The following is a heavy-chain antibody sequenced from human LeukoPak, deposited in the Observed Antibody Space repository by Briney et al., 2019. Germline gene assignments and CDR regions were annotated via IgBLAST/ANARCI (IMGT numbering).Heavy chain of an antibody. CDR2: ISAYNGNT. Sequence: ASVKVSCKASGYTFTSYGISWVRQAPGQGLEWMGWISAYNGNTNYAQKLQGRVTMTTDTSTSTAYMELRSLRSDDTAVYYCARDFLWDYVWGSYRPFDYWGQGTLVTVSS. D-gene: IGHD3-16*02. V-gene: IGHV1-18*01. J-gene: IGHJ4*02. CDR3: ARDFLWDYVWGSYRPFDY. CDR1: GYTFTSYG.